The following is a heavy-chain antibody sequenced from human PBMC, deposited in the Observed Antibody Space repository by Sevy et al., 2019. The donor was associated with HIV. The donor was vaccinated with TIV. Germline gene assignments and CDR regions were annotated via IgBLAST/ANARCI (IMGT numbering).Heavy chain of an antibody. V-gene: IGHV3-30*18. D-gene: IGHD3-10*01. Sequence: GGSLRLSCAASGFTFSSYGMHWVRHAPGKGLEWVAVISYDGSNKYYADSVKGRFTISRDNSKNTLYLQMNSLRAEDTAVCYCAKDQSRYYGSGSYRYGMDVWGQGTTVTVSS. J-gene: IGHJ6*02. CDR1: GFTFSSYG. CDR3: AKDQSRYYGSGSYRYGMDV. CDR2: ISYDGSNK.